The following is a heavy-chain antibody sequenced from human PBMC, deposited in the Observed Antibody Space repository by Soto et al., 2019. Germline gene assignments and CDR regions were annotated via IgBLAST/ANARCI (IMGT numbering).Heavy chain of an antibody. CDR2: IHYNGNT. D-gene: IGHD5-12*01. CDR3: AREGNLGRWLQPLDF. V-gene: IGHV4-59*01. Sequence: QVQLQVSGPGLVKPSEILSLTCTVSGDSISAYSWSWVRQPPGKGLEWIGNIHYNGNTKYSPSLKSRVTMSVDTSKCHFSMRLFSVTAADTAIYFCAREGNLGRWLQPLDFWGQGTLVTVSS. J-gene: IGHJ4*02. CDR1: GDSISAYS.